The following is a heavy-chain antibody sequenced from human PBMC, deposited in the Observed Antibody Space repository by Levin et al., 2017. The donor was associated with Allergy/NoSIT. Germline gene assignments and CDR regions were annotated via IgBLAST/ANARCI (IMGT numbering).Heavy chain of an antibody. CDR1: GFTFSNYA. J-gene: IGHJ4*02. D-gene: IGHD2-15*01. CDR3: AKVRAAVVAAINY. CDR2: ISGSGDST. Sequence: GGSLRLSCAASGFTFSNYAMTWVRQAPEKGLKWVSAISGSGDSTDYADSVKGRFTISRDNSKNTVYLQMSSLRAEDTAVYYCAKVRAAVVAAINYWGQGTLVTVSS. V-gene: IGHV3-23*01.